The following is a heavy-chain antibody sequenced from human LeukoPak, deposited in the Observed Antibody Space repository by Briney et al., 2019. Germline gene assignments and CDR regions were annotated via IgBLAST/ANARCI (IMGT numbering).Heavy chain of an antibody. Sequence: PGGSLRLSCAASGFTFSDYYMSWIRQAPGKGLEWVSYISSSGSTIYYADSVKGRFTISRDNAKNSLYLQMNSLRAEDTAVYHCARCVARSGGSCYFEFWGQGTLVTVSS. CDR3: ARCVARSGGSCYFEF. CDR2: ISSSGSTI. V-gene: IGHV3-11*01. J-gene: IGHJ4*02. D-gene: IGHD2-15*01. CDR1: GFTFSDYY.